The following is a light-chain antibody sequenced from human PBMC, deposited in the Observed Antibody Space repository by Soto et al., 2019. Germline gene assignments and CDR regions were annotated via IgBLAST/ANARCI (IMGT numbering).Light chain of an antibody. CDR1: QSISSW. CDR3: QQYNIYPWT. Sequence: DIQMTQSPSTLSASVGDRVTITCRASQSISSWLAWYQQKPGKAPKLLIYDASSLESGVPSRFSGSGSGTEFTLTISSLQPDDFATYYCQQYNIYPWTFGQGTKVELK. CDR2: DAS. J-gene: IGKJ1*01. V-gene: IGKV1-5*01.